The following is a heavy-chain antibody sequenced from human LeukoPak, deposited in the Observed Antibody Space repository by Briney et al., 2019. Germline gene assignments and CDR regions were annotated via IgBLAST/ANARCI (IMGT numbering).Heavy chain of an antibody. J-gene: IGHJ3*01. CDR3: ARHFSSRSHLSGYDAGYAAFDL. D-gene: IGHD3-22*01. CDR2: IYNSGFT. V-gene: IGHV4-59*08. Sequence: SETLSLTCCLSGRSTGSDYTICSRQPPGKGLEWIGNIYNSGFTNYNPSLKSRVTMSVDTSKNQFTLKLSSVNAADTAVYYCARHFSSRSHLSGYDAGYAAFDLWGRGTMVTVSS. CDR1: GRSTGSDY.